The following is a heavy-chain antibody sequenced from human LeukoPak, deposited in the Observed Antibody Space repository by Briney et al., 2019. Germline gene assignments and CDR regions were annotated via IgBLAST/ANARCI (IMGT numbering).Heavy chain of an antibody. J-gene: IGHJ4*01. CDR2: IYHSGTT. CDR3: AREPAPADYFDY. CDR1: GGSISTHY. V-gene: IGHV4-59*11. Sequence: ASETLSLTCTVSGGSISTHYWSWIRQPPGKGLEWIGYIYHSGTTNYSPSLKSRVTISVDTSKNQFSLKLSSVTAADTAVYYCAREPAPADYFDYWGHGTPVTVSS.